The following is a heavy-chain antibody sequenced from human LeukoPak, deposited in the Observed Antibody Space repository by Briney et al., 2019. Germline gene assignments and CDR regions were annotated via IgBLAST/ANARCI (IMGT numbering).Heavy chain of an antibody. CDR1: GFTFSSYW. Sequence: GGSLRLSCAASGFTFSSYWMSWVRQAPGKRLEWVANIKQDGSEKDYVDSVKGRFTISRDNAKNSLYLQMNSLRVEDTAVYYCAKLAKYFYGSETYYFFEHWGQGTPVTASS. J-gene: IGHJ4*02. CDR3: AKLAKYFYGSETYYFFEH. CDR2: IKQDGSEK. D-gene: IGHD3-10*01. V-gene: IGHV3-7*01.